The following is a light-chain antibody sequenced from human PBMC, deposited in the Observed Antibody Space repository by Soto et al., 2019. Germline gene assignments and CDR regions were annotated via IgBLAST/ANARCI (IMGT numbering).Light chain of an antibody. J-gene: IGKJ1*01. CDR2: GAS. CDR3: QQRSNWQT. V-gene: IGKV3-15*01. Sequence: EIVMTQSPATLSVSPGERATLSCRASQSVSNKLGWYQQKPGQAPRLVIYGASTRVTGFPARFSGSGSGTEFTLTISSLEPEDFAVYYCQQRSNWQTFGQGTKVDIK. CDR1: QSVSNK.